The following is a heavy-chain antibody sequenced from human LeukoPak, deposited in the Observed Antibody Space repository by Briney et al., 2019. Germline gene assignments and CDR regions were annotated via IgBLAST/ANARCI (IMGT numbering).Heavy chain of an antibody. CDR1: GVSISSSSYY. CDR2: IYYSGST. J-gene: IGHJ4*02. V-gene: IGHV4-39*07. D-gene: IGHD6-19*01. Sequence: SETLSLTCTVSGVSISSSSYYWGWIRQPPGKGLEWIGSIYYSGSTYYNPSLKSRVTISVDTSKNQFSLKLSSVTAADTAVYYYARDPVAVAGVDYWGQGTLVTVSS. CDR3: ARDPVAVAGVDY.